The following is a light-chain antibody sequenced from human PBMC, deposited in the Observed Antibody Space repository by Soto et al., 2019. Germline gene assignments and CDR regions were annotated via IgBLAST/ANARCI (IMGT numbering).Light chain of an antibody. CDR1: QDVSNY. Sequence: DIQITQSPSSLSASVVDRVTITCRASQDVSNYLNWYQQKLGKAPKLLIYGASNLETGVPSRFSGSGSGTEFTLTISSLEPEDFAVYYCQQRSKWPPEVTCGQGARREIK. CDR3: QQRSKWPPEVT. CDR2: GAS. J-gene: IGKJ5*01. V-gene: IGKV1-33*01.